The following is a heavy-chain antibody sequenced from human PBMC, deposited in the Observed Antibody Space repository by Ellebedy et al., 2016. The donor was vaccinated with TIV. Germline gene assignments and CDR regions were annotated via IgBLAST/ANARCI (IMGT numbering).Heavy chain of an antibody. D-gene: IGHD1-7*01. J-gene: IGHJ4*02. V-gene: IGHV1-2*02. CDR1: GYTFTGYS. Sequence: ASVKVSCXASGYTFTGYSMHWVRKAPGQGLQWMGWINPNSGGTNYAQKFQGRVTMTRDTSISMAYMELSRLTSDDTAVYYCAKLGESAFDFDYWGQGTLVTVSS. CDR3: AKLGESAFDFDY. CDR2: INPNSGGT.